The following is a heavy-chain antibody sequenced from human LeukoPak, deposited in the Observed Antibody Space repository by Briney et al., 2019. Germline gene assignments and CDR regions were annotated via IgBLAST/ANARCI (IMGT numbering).Heavy chain of an antibody. Sequence: SETLSLTCTVSGGSISSYYWSWIRQPPGKGLEWIGCIYYSGSTDYNPSLKSRVTISVDTSKNQFSLKLSSVTAADTAVYYCARGPNYPSPSPFDYWGQGTLVTVSS. CDR2: IYYSGST. D-gene: IGHD5-24*01. V-gene: IGHV4-59*08. CDR3: ARGPNYPSPSPFDY. J-gene: IGHJ4*02. CDR1: GGSISSYY.